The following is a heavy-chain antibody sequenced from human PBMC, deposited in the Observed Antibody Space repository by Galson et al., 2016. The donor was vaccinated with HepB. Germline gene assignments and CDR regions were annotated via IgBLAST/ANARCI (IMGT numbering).Heavy chain of an antibody. J-gene: IGHJ4*02. CDR3: TRDFDY. Sequence: ISGDSVSSNTASWNWIRQSPSRGFEWLGRTYYRSKWINEYAVSVKSRITINPDTSENQFSLQLNSVTPEDTAVYYCTRDFDYWGQGTLVTVSS. CDR1: GDSVSSNTAS. V-gene: IGHV6-1*01. CDR2: TYYRSKWIN.